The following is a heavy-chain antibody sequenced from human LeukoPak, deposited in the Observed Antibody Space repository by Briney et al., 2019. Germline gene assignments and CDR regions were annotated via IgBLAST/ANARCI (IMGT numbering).Heavy chain of an antibody. CDR3: ARELEPDGYYYGMDV. J-gene: IGHJ6*02. Sequence: GGSLRLSCAAPGFTLSSYNINWVRQAPGKGLEWVSCISGSHSYTYYGDSVKGRFTISRDDAKNSLDLQMNSLRAEDTAVYYCARELEPDGYYYGMDVWGQGTTVTVSS. V-gene: IGHV3-21*01. CDR1: GFTLSSYN. CDR2: ISGSHSYT. D-gene: IGHD1-1*01.